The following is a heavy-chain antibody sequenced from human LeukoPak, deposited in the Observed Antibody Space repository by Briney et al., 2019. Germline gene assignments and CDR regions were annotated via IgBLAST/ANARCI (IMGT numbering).Heavy chain of an antibody. CDR2: IYPGDSDT. CDR1: GYSFTSYW. J-gene: IGHJ4*02. D-gene: IGHD5-18*01. V-gene: IGHV5-51*01. CDR3: ARGYSYGYRYYFDY. Sequence: GASLQISTYGSGYSFTSYWIGWVRQLPGKGLEWMGIIYPGDSDTRYSTSFQGQVTISADKSISTAYLQWSSLKASDNAMYYCARGYSYGYRYYFDYWGQGTLVTVSS.